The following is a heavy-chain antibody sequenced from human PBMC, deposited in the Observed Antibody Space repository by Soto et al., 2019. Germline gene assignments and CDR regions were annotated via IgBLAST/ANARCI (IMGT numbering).Heavy chain of an antibody. Sequence: QITLKESGPTLVKPTQTLTLTCTCSGFSLSTSGVGVGWIGQPPGKALEWLEVIYWDDDKRSSSSLKCRLTIIKETSINQVVLTMTNMDPVDTATYYCAHHPYYGLGTYSFDYWGQGILVTVSS. V-gene: IGHV2-5*02. CDR1: GFSLSTSGVG. D-gene: IGHD3-10*01. J-gene: IGHJ4*02. CDR3: AHHPYYGLGTYSFDY. CDR2: IYWDDDK.